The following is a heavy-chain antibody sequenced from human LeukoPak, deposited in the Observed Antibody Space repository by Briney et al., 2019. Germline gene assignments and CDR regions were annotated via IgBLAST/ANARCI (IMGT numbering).Heavy chain of an antibody. CDR3: ARGTGDPQRFDP. D-gene: IGHD4-17*01. Sequence: GGSLRLSCAASGFTFSSYRMIWVRQAPGKGLEWLSYISSLGDNIYYADSVKGRFTISRDNAKNSLYLQMNSLRDEDTAVYYCARGTGDPQRFDPWGQGTLVTVSS. CDR1: GFTFSSYR. J-gene: IGHJ5*02. V-gene: IGHV3-48*02. CDR2: ISSLGDNI.